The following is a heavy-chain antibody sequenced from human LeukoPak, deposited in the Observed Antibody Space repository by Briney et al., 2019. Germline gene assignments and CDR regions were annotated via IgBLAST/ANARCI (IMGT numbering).Heavy chain of an antibody. Sequence: ASVKVSCKASGYTFTGYYIHWVRQAPGQGLEWMGRINPNNGGTNYAQKFQGRVTMTRDMSMSTAYMELSRLRSVDTAVYYCAREEQQLVGPAFDIWGQGTMVTVSS. CDR3: AREEQQLVGPAFDI. V-gene: IGHV1-2*06. J-gene: IGHJ3*02. CDR1: GYTFTGYY. CDR2: INPNNGGT. D-gene: IGHD6-13*01.